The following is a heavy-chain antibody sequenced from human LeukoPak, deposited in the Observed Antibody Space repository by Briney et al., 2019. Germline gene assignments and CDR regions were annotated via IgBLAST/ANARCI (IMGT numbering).Heavy chain of an antibody. V-gene: IGHV3-48*01. CDR2: ISASSGTI. Sequence: TGGSLRLSCAASGFTFSSYSMNWVRQAPGKGLEWVSYISASSGTIFYADSVKGRFTVSRDNAKNSLYLQMNSLRAEDTGVYYCAREAGSADHWGQGTLVTVSS. CDR3: AREAGSADH. CDR1: GFTFSSYS. J-gene: IGHJ4*02. D-gene: IGHD6-25*01.